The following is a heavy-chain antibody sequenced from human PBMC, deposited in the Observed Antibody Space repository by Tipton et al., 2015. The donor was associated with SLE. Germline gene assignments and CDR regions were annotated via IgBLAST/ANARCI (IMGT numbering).Heavy chain of an antibody. J-gene: IGHJ4*02. D-gene: IGHD2-2*01. CDR2: IYHSGST. V-gene: IGHV4-30-2*01. CDR1: GGSISSGGYS. Sequence: TLSLTCAVSGGSISSGGYSWSWIRQPPGKGLEWIGYIYHSGSTYYNPSLKSRVTISVDTSKNQFSLKLSSVTAADTAVYYCARADGPEDYWGQGTLVTVSS. CDR3: ARADGPEDY.